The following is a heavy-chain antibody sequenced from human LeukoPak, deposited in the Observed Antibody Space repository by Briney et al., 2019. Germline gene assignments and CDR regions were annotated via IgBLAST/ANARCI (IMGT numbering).Heavy chain of an antibody. CDR2: IYYSGST. CDR1: GGSFSGYY. V-gene: IGHV4-59*01. J-gene: IGHJ4*02. CDR3: ARGPPRYYYDSSGGLDY. D-gene: IGHD3-22*01. Sequence: SSETLSLTCAVYGGSFSGYYWSWIRQPPGKGLEWIGYIYYSGSTNYNPSLKSRVTISVDTSKNQFSLKLSSVTAADTAVYYCARGPPRYYYDSSGGLDYWGQGTLVTVSS.